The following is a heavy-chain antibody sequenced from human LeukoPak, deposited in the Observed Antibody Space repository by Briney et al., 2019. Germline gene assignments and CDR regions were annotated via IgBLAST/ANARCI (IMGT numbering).Heavy chain of an antibody. J-gene: IGHJ4*02. CDR3: ARNGVVAATKYFDY. V-gene: IGHV4-30-4*08. CDR2: IYYSGST. CDR1: GGSISSGDYY. Sequence: PAETLSLTCTVSGGSISSGDYYGSWIRQPPGKGLGWIGYIYYSGSTYYNPSLKSRVTISVDTSKNQFSLKLSSVTAADTAVYYCARNGVVAATKYFDYWGQGTLVTVSS. D-gene: IGHD2-15*01.